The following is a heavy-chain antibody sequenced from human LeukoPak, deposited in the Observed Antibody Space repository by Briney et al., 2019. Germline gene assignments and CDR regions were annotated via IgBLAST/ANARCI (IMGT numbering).Heavy chain of an antibody. V-gene: IGHV4-34*01. CDR1: GGSLRGYY. CDR3: ASPTGEATR. D-gene: IGHD7-27*01. J-gene: IGHJ4*02. Sequence: PSETLSLTCAVYGGSLRGYYWSWVRQPPGKGLEWIGEISHSGDTNYNPSLKSRVTMSVDTSKSQFSLRLTSVTAADTAMYYCASPTGEATRWGQGTLVTVSS. CDR2: ISHSGDT.